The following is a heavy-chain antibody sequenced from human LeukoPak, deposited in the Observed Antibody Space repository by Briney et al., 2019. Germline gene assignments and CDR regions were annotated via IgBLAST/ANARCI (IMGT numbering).Heavy chain of an antibody. CDR1: VVSLSSSDY. Sequence: PSRTLSLTCAVSVVSLSSSDYWSWIRQPPGKGLEWIGYIYYSGSTSYNPSLKSRVTILVDTSKNQFSLKLSSVTAADTAVYYCARSRGFTYGMDVWGQGTTVTVSS. CDR3: ARSRGFTYGMDV. J-gene: IGHJ6*02. D-gene: IGHD3-10*01. CDR2: IYYSGST. V-gene: IGHV4-61*01.